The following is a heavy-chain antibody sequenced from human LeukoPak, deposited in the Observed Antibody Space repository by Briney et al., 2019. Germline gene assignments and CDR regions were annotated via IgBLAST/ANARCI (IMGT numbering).Heavy chain of an antibody. CDR1: GLTFSSYS. J-gene: IGHJ4*02. D-gene: IGHD4-17*01. CDR3: ARDLVLYGDY. CDR2: ITSSSYI. Sequence: GGSLRLSCAASGLTFSSYSMNWVRQAPGQGLEWVSSITSSSYIYYADSVKGRFTISRDNAKNSLYLQINSLRAEDTAVYYCARDLVLYGDYWGQGTLVTVSS. V-gene: IGHV3-21*01.